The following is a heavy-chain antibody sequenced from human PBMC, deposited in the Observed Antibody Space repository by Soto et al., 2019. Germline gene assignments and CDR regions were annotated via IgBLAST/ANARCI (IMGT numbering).Heavy chain of an antibody. CDR1: DGSVSSGSYY. V-gene: IGHV4-61*01. Sequence: QAQLQESGPGLVKASETLSLTCSVSDGSVSSGSYYWTWIRQPPGKGLEWIGYIYSSGSTLYNPSLKSRVSISVDRSMNQFFLKLSSVTAADTAVYYCARDSLALFDSWGQGTLVTVSS. CDR2: IYSSGST. J-gene: IGHJ4*02. D-gene: IGHD5-12*01. CDR3: ARDSLALFDS.